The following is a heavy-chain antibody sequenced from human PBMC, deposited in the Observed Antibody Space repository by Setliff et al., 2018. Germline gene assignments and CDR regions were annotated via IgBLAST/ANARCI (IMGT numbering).Heavy chain of an antibody. J-gene: IGHJ3*02. CDR2: IKWNGGST. CDR1: GFTFDDYG. CDR3: ARYCSGWTVGASDI. D-gene: IGHD6-19*01. V-gene: IGHV3-20*04. Sequence: GGSLRLSCAASGFTFDDYGMSWVRQAPGKGLEWVSGIKWNGGSTGYAGSGKGRFTITRDNAKNSLYLQMNSLRVEDTALYYCARYCSGWTVGASDIWGQGTMVTVSS.